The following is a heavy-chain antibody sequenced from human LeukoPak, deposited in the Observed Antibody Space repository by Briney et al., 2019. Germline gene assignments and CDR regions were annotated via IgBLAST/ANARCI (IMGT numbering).Heavy chain of an antibody. CDR2: INPNSGGT. D-gene: IGHD3-22*01. V-gene: IGHV1-2*02. CDR3: ARDYYDSSGYYSPPIDY. J-gene: IGHJ4*02. CDR1: GYTFTSYY. Sequence: ASVKVSCKASGYTFTSYYMHWVRQAPGQGLEWMGWINPNSGGTNYAQKFQGRVTMTRDTSISTAYMELSRLRSDDTAVYYCARDYYDSSGYYSPPIDYWGQGTLVTVSS.